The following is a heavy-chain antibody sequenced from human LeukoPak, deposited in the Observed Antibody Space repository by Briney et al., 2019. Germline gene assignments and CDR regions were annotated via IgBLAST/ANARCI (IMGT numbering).Heavy chain of an antibody. V-gene: IGHV1-18*01. J-gene: IGHJ4*02. D-gene: IGHD6-13*01. CDR3: AKDRPTVYSSSWLHFLDS. Sequence: ASVKVSCKASGYTFTSYGISWVRQAPGQGLEWMGWISAYNGNTNYAQKLQGRVTMTTDTSTSTAYMELRSLRSDDTAVYFCAKDRPTVYSSSWLHFLDSWGRGTLVTVSS. CDR1: GYTFTSYG. CDR2: ISAYNGNT.